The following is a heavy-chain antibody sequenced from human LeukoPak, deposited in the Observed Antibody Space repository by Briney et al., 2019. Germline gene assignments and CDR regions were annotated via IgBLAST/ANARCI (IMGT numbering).Heavy chain of an antibody. Sequence: PSETLSLTCTVSGGSISSSSYYWGWIRQPPGKGLEWIGSIYYSGSTYYNPSLKSRVTISVDTSKNQLSLNLSSVTAADTAVYYCARGWGYFDYWGQGILVTVSS. J-gene: IGHJ4*02. D-gene: IGHD6-19*01. CDR2: IYYSGST. V-gene: IGHV4-39*07. CDR1: GGSISSSSYY. CDR3: ARGWGYFDY.